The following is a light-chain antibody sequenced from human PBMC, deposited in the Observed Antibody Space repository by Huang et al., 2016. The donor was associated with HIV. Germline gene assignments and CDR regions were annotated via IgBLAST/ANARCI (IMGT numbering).Light chain of an antibody. Sequence: EIVLTQSPGTGSLSPGERATLSCRASQSVSSSYLAWYRHKPGQAPRLLIYGASSRPTGIPDRFSGSGSGTDFTLTISSLESEDFAVYYCQQYGSSPGTFGQGTRLEIK. J-gene: IGKJ5*01. CDR3: QQYGSSPGT. CDR1: QSVSSSY. CDR2: GAS. V-gene: IGKV3-20*01.